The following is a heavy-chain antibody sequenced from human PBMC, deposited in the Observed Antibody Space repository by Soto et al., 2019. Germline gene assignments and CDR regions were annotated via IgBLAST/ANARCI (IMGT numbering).Heavy chain of an antibody. CDR2: ISAYNGNT. Sequence: ASVKVSCKASGYTFTSYGISWVRQAPGQGLEWMGWISAYNGNTNYAQKLQGRVTMTTDTSTSTAYMELRSLRSDDTVVYYCARVVVPFYYFDYWGQGTLVTVSS. CDR1: GYTFTSYG. CDR3: ARVVVPFYYFDY. D-gene: IGHD2-15*01. V-gene: IGHV1-18*01. J-gene: IGHJ4*02.